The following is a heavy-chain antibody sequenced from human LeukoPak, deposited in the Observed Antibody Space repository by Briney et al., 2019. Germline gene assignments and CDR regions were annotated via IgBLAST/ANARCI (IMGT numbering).Heavy chain of an antibody. CDR2: IYHSGST. CDR1: GGSISSSNW. Sequence: SETLSLTCAVSGGSISSSNWWSWVRQPPGKGLEWIGEIYHSGSTNYNPSLKSRVTISVDKSKNQFSLKLSSVTAADTAVYYCARHGDIDWSSPYNWFDPWGQGTLVTVSS. J-gene: IGHJ5*02. V-gene: IGHV4-4*02. CDR3: ARHGDIDWSSPYNWFDP. D-gene: IGHD3-9*01.